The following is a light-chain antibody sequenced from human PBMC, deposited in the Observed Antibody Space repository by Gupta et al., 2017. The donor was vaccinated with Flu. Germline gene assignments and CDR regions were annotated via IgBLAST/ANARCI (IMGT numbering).Light chain of an antibody. Sequence: GTSNDVGGYKYVSWYQQYPGKAPKLILFEVMNRPSGVSNRFSGSKSGNTAYLTISGLQAEDEADYYCSSYRDNSGVFGAGTKLTVL. V-gene: IGLV2-14*01. J-gene: IGLJ3*02. CDR3: SSYRDNSGV. CDR1: SNDVGGYKY. CDR2: EVM.